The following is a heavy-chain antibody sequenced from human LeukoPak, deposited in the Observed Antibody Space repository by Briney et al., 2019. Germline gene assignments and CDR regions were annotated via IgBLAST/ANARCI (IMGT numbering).Heavy chain of an antibody. CDR3: ATRAYCGGDCYSAP. CDR1: GGTFSSYA. Sequence: GASVMVSCKASGGTFSSYAISWVRQAPGQGLEWMGRIIPILGIANYAQKFQGRVTITADKSTSTAYMELSSLRSEDTAVYYCATRAYCGGDCYSAPWGQGTLVTVSS. J-gene: IGHJ5*02. V-gene: IGHV1-69*04. D-gene: IGHD2-21*02. CDR2: IIPILGIA.